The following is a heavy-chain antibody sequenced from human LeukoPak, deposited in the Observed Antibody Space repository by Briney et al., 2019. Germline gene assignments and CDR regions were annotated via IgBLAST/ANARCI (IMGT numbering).Heavy chain of an antibody. CDR2: IHTNGNT. Sequence: PSETLSPTCTVSGGSISTGSHYWNWIRQPAGEGLEWVGRIHTNGNTNYNPSLKSRGTISVDMSKNPFSLKVSSVTAADTAMYCCVTDGAEYQLNYWGQGTLVIVSS. CDR3: VTDGAEYQLNY. V-gene: IGHV4-61*02. J-gene: IGHJ4*02. CDR1: GGSISTGSHY. D-gene: IGHD2-2*01.